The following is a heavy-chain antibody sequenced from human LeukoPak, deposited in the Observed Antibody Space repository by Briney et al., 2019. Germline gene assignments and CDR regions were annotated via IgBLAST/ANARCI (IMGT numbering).Heavy chain of an antibody. D-gene: IGHD3-22*01. CDR2: INPSTGGT. CDR3: EMGTYHSSGLDD. CDR1: GYTFTGYY. J-gene: IGHJ4*02. V-gene: IGHV1-2*02. Sequence: ASVKVSCKASGYTFTGYYMHWVRQAPGQGLEWMGWINPSTGGTNYAQKSQGRVTMARDTSITTAYMELNSMTSDDTAVYYCEMGTYHSSGLDDWGQGALVTVSS.